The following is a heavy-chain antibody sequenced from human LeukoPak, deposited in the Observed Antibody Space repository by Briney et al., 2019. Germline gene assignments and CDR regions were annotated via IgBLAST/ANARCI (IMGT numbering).Heavy chain of an antibody. J-gene: IGHJ4*02. Sequence: PSETLSLTCTVSGGSISSSSYYWGWIRQPPGKGLEWIGSIYYSGSTYYNPSLKGRVTISVDTSKNQFSLKLSSVTAADTAVYYCASYSSGYYRFDYWGQGTLVTVSS. D-gene: IGHD3-22*01. CDR1: GGSISSSSYY. V-gene: IGHV4-39*07. CDR3: ASYSSGYYRFDY. CDR2: IYYSGST.